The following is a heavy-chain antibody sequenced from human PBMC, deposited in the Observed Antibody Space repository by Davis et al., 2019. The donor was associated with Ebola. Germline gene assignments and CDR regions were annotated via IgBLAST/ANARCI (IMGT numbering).Heavy chain of an antibody. V-gene: IGHV3-23*01. CDR3: VKGSITMTVVVYFDL. CDR2: ISGSGGTT. D-gene: IGHD3-22*01. Sequence: GGSLRLSCAASGFTFSSYYMNWVRQAPGKGLEWVSAISGSGGTTYYAGSVKGRFTISRDNSKNTLYLQMSSLRIEDTAVYYCVKGSITMTVVVYFDLWGQGTLVTVSP. CDR1: GFTFSSYY. J-gene: IGHJ4*02.